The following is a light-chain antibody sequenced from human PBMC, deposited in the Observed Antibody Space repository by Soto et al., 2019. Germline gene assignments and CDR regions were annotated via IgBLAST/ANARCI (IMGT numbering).Light chain of an antibody. Sequence: EIVLTQSPATLSLSPGERATLSCRASQSVSNYLAWYQQKPGQAPRLLIYEASNRATGIPARFSGSGSGTDLTLTISSLEPEDFALYYCQHRSNFGPGTKVDIK. CDR3: QHRSN. CDR2: EAS. J-gene: IGKJ3*01. CDR1: QSVSNY. V-gene: IGKV3-11*01.